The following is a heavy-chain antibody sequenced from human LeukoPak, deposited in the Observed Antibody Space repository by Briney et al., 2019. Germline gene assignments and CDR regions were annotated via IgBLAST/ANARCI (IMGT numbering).Heavy chain of an antibody. Sequence: SETLSLTCTVSGGSISSYYWSWIRQPAGKGLEWIGRIYTSGSTNYNPSLKSRVTMSVDTSKNQFSLKLSSVTAADTAVYYCARSTIVVVNDYGMDVWGQGTTVTVSS. D-gene: IGHD2-15*01. CDR3: ARSTIVVVNDYGMDV. CDR2: IYTSGST. J-gene: IGHJ6*02. V-gene: IGHV4-4*07. CDR1: GGSISSYY.